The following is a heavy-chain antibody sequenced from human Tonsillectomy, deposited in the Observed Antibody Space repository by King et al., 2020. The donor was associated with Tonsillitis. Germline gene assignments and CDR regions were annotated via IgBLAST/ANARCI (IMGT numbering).Heavy chain of an antibody. Sequence: VQLVESGGGLVQPGGSLRLSCVASGFTFSSYEMNWVRQAPGKGLEWFSYISGGGSTIYYADSVKGRFTISRDNAKNSLYLQLNSLRAEDTAAYYCARFGREDYWGQGTLVTVSS. CDR2: ISGGGSTI. J-gene: IGHJ4*02. V-gene: IGHV3-48*03. D-gene: IGHD3-16*01. CDR3: ARFGREDY. CDR1: GFTFSSYE.